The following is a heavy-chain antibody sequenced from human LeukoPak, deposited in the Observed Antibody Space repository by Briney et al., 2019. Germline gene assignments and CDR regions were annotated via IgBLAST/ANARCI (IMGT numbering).Heavy chain of an antibody. Sequence: QPGGSLRLSCAASGFTFSSYGMHWVRQAPGKGLEWVAVISYDGSNKYYADSVKGRFTISRDNSKNTLYLQMNSLRAEDTAVHYCAKDLAAGRYCSSTSCSPGWFDPWGQGTLVTVSS. CDR1: GFTFSSYG. CDR2: ISYDGSNK. J-gene: IGHJ5*02. V-gene: IGHV3-30*18. D-gene: IGHD2-2*01. CDR3: AKDLAAGRYCSSTSCSPGWFDP.